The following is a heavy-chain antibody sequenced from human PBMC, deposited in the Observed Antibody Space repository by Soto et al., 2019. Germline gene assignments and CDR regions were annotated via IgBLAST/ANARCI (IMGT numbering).Heavy chain of an antibody. J-gene: IGHJ4*02. CDR2: INGGDADT. Sequence: WASVKVSCKASGYTFTSNAIHWMRQAPGQRLEWMGWINGGDADTQYSQNFQGRVTLTRDTSATTAYMELSSLRSEDTAVYYCARGFDGSADYWGQGTLVTVSS. D-gene: IGHD3-10*01. V-gene: IGHV1-3*01. CDR1: GYTFTSNA. CDR3: ARGFDGSADY.